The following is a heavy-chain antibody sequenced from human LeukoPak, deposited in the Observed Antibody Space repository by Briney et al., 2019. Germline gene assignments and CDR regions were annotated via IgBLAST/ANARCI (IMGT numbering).Heavy chain of an antibody. V-gene: IGHV3-23*01. CDR2: ISGSGDRT. D-gene: IGHD4-17*01. J-gene: IGHJ4*02. CDR3: AKTHGFDY. CDR1: GFTFSSYA. Sequence: PGGSLRLSCAASGFTFSSYAMSWVRQAPGKGLVWLSAISGSGDRTYYVDSVKGRFTISRDNSKNTMYLQMNSLRVEDTAVYYCAKTHGFDYWGQGTLVTVSS.